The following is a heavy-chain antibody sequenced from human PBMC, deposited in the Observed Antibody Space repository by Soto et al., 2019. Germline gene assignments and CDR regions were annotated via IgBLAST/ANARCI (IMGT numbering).Heavy chain of an antibody. CDR2: ISNDGSNK. CDR3: AIDGSTFALEG. Sequence: GGSLRLSCAASGFRFSGYGMHWVRQAPGKGLEWLAAISNDGSNKYYGDSVKGRFTISRDNSKNTLYLQMNSLRAEDTAVYYCAIDGSTFALEGWGLGTAVTV. V-gene: IGHV3-30*03. J-gene: IGHJ6*02. CDR1: GFRFSGYG.